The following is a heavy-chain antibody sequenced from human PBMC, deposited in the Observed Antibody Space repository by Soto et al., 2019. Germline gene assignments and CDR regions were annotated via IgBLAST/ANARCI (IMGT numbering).Heavy chain of an antibody. CDR2: IHHSWST. CDR1: AGSISSNY. Sequence: QVQLQESGPGLVRPSETLSLTCTVSAGSISSNYWNWIRQAPGKGLEWIGIIHHSWSTNYNPSLKSRGTISLDTSKNQLSLKLSSVTAADTAVYYCTIGAGWTTDYWGQGTLVTVSS. D-gene: IGHD6-19*01. J-gene: IGHJ4*02. CDR3: TIGAGWTTDY. V-gene: IGHV4-59*01.